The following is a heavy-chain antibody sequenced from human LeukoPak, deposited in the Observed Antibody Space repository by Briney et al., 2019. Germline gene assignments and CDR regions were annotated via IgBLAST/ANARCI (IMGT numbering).Heavy chain of an antibody. J-gene: IGHJ4*02. CDR3: ARGTRHGWELVV. CDR2: LSFSGLTT. D-gene: IGHD1-26*01. CDR1: GFTFINYA. V-gene: IGHV3-23*01. Sequence: PGGSLRLSCAASGFTFINYAMNWVRQAPGKGLEWVSALSFSGLTTYYADSVRGRFTISRDNSKSTLYLQMNSLRAEDTAVYYCARGTRHGWELVVWGQGTLVTVSS.